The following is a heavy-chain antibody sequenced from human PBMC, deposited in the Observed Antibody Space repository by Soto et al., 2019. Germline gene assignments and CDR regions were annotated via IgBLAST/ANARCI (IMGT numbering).Heavy chain of an antibody. CDR3: GRGRSGQIVVFY. D-gene: IGHD1-26*01. CDR2: IGPETGAT. V-gene: IGHV1-2*02. J-gene: IGHJ4*02. CDR1: GYTFTGHY. Sequence: ASVKVSCKASGYTFTGHYIHWERQAPEQGPEWMGEIGPETGATRYAQNFQGRVTMTRDMSITTVYMELNNLSPDDTAVYYCGRGRSGQIVVFYWGQGTPVTVSS.